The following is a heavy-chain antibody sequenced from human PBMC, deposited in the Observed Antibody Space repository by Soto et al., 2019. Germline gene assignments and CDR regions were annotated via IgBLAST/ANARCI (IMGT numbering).Heavy chain of an antibody. CDR1: GCTFTSSA. J-gene: IGHJ4*02. CDR2: IDVGSGNT. V-gene: IGHV1-58*01. CDR3: AREARYYDSSGYLFDY. Sequence: GASVKVSCKASGCTFTSSAVQWVRQARGQRLEWIGWIDVGSGNTNYAQKFQDRVTITRDTSASTAYMELSSLRSEDTAVYYCAREARYYDSSGYLFDYWGQGTLVTVSS. D-gene: IGHD3-22*01.